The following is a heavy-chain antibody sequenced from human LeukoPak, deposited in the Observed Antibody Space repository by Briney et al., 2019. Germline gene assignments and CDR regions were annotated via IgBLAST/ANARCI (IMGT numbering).Heavy chain of an antibody. CDR3: ASSGGIAARPGYYYYGMDV. V-gene: IGHV1-69*13. Sequence: VASVKVSCKASGGTFSSYAISWVRQAPGQGLEWMGGIIPIFGTANYAQKFQGRVTITADESTSTAYMELSSLRSEDTAVYYCASSGGIAARPGYYYYGMDVWGQGTTVTVSS. CDR1: GGTFSSYA. J-gene: IGHJ6*02. D-gene: IGHD6-6*01. CDR2: IIPIFGTA.